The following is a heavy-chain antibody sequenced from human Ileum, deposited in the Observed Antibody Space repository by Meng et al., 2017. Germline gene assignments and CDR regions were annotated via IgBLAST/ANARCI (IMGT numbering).Heavy chain of an antibody. J-gene: IGHJ5*02. D-gene: IGHD3-10*01. Sequence: QVQLHESGPGLVEPSGTLSLTFAVSGGSISNGKWWSWVRQPPGKGLEWIGEISQSGTTNYYPSLNSRVSISLDKANNHLSLTLTSVTAADTAVYYCATYGSGFTPPLDPWGQGILVTVSS. CDR1: GGSISNGKW. V-gene: IGHV4-4*02. CDR3: ATYGSGFTPPLDP. CDR2: ISQSGTT.